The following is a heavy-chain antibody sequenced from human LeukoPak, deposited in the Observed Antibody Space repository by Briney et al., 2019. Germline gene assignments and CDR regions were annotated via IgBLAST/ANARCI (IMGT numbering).Heavy chain of an antibody. CDR2: INPSGGST. CDR3: ARVSLNREPDY. D-gene: IGHD1-14*01. CDR1: GYTFTSYY. J-gene: IGHJ4*02. V-gene: IGHV1-46*01. Sequence: ASVKVSCKASGYTFTSYYMHWVRQAPGQGLEWMGIINPSGGSTSYAQKFQGRVTITADESTSTAYMELSSLRSEDTAVYYCARVSLNREPDYWGQGTLVTVSS.